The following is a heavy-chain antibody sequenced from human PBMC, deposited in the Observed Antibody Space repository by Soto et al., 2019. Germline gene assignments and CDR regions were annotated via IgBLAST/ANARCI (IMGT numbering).Heavy chain of an antibody. V-gene: IGHV4-31*03. J-gene: IGHJ3*02. CDR2: IYYSGST. D-gene: IGHD5-12*01. Sequence: LSPTCTGSGGSVSSGAYYWTWIRQRPGKGLEWIGYIYYSGSTYYSPSLKSRLSISLDTSKNQFSLRLSSVTAADTAMYYCARARLRAVYAFDIWGQGTMVTVSS. CDR1: GGSVSSGAYY. CDR3: ARARLRAVYAFDI.